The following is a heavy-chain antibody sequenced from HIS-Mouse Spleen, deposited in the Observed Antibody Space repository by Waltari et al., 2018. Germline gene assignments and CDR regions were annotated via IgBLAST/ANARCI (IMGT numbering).Heavy chain of an antibody. CDR2: IYYSGRT. Sequence: QLQLQESGPGLVKPSETLSLTCTVSGGSISSSSYYWGWIRQPPGKGLEWIGSIYYSGRTYENPSLRSRVTISVDTSKNQSSLKLSSGTAADTAVYYCAREIPYSSSWYDWYFDLWGRGTLVTVSS. D-gene: IGHD6-13*01. CDR3: AREIPYSSSWYDWYFDL. V-gene: IGHV4-39*07. CDR1: GGSISSSSYY. J-gene: IGHJ2*01.